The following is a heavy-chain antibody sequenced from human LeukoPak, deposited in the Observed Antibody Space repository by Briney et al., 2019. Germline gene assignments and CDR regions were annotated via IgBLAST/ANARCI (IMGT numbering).Heavy chain of an antibody. CDR3: ARGKGSGWYHWFDP. J-gene: IGHJ5*02. Sequence: SETLSLTCTVSSGSISSSSYYWGWIRQPPGKGLEWIGSIYYSGSTYYIPSLKSRVTISVDTSKNQFSLKLSSVTAADTAVYYCARGKGSGWYHWFDPWGQGTLVTVSS. CDR1: SGSISSSSYY. CDR2: IYYSGST. D-gene: IGHD6-19*01. V-gene: IGHV4-39*07.